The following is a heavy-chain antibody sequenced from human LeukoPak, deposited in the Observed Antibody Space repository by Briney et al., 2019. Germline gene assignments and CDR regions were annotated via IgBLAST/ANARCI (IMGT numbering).Heavy chain of an antibody. CDR2: IYYSGST. Sequence: SETLSLTCTVSGGSISSSSYYWGWIRQPPGKGLEWIGSIYYSGSTYYNPSLKSRVTISVDTSKNQFSLKLSSVTAADTAVYYCARDGVSSSWDYYYYYMDVWGKGTTVTVSS. J-gene: IGHJ6*03. CDR3: ARDGVSSSWDYYYYYMDV. V-gene: IGHV4-39*07. D-gene: IGHD6-13*01. CDR1: GGSISSSSYY.